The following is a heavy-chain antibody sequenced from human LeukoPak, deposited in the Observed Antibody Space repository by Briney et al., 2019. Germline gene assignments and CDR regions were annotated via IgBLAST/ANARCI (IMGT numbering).Heavy chain of an antibody. Sequence: GGSLRLSCAASGFTFDDYGMSWVRQAPGKGLEWVSGINWNGGSTGYADSVKGRFTISRDNAKNSLYLQMNSLRAEDTALYYCARVVYSYGYPTFDYWGQGTLVTVSS. CDR3: ARVVYSYGYPTFDY. CDR2: INWNGGST. J-gene: IGHJ4*02. D-gene: IGHD5-18*01. V-gene: IGHV3-20*04. CDR1: GFTFDDYG.